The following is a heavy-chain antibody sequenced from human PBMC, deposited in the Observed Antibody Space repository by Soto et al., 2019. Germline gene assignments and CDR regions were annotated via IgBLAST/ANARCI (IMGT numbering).Heavy chain of an antibody. Sequence: ASETLSLTCAVYGGSFSGYYWSWIRQPPGKGLEWIGEINHSGSTNYNPSLKSRVTISVDTSKNQFSLKLSSVTAADTAVYYCARRTDGDYDLDYWGQGTLVTVSS. CDR3: ARRTDGDYDLDY. J-gene: IGHJ4*02. D-gene: IGHD4-17*01. V-gene: IGHV4-34*01. CDR2: INHSGST. CDR1: GGSFSGYY.